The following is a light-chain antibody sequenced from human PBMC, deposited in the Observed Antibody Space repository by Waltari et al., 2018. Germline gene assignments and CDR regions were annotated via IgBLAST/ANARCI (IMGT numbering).Light chain of an antibody. CDR1: QSHLYSNGNTY. CDR2: KVS. Sequence: DVVMTQSPLSLPITPGQPASMTCRSSQSHLYSNGNTYLSWFLQKPGLPPRRLSYKVSNRDSGVPDRFSGSGAGTDFTLKISRVEDGDVGVYYCMQGTHFPWTFGQGTKVEIK. J-gene: IGKJ1*01. V-gene: IGKV2-30*01. CDR3: MQGTHFPWT.